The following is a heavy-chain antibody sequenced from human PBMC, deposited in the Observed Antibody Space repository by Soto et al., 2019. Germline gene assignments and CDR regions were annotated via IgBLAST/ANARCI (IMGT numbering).Heavy chain of an antibody. J-gene: IGHJ6*02. CDR3: SKLFRLGELFGPSYGMDV. V-gene: IGHV3-23*04. CDR2: SSGGGGST. Sequence: EVQLVESGGGLVQPGDFLRLSCAASGFTFSSYAMTWVRQSPGKGLEWVSASSGGGGSTYYADSVKGRFTISRDNSKNTLYLQMNSLRFEDTAVDYCSKLFRLGELFGPSYGMDVWGQGTTVTVSS. CDR1: GFTFSSYA. D-gene: IGHD3-16*01.